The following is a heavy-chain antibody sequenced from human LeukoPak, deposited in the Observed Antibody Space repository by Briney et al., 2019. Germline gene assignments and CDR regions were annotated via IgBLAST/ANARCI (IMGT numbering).Heavy chain of an antibody. V-gene: IGHV3-23*01. J-gene: IGHJ5*02. D-gene: IGHD2-21*01. CDR1: GFTFSSYA. CDR3: ATWSILAT. Sequence: PGGSLRLSCAASGFTFSSYAMSWDRQAPGKGLEWVSAISGSGGSTYYADSVKGRFTISRDNAKNSLYLQMNSLRAEDTAVYYCATWSILATWGQGTLVTVSS. CDR2: ISGSGGST.